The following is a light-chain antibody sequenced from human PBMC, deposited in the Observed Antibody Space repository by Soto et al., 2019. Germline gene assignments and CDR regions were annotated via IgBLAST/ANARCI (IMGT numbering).Light chain of an antibody. CDR3: QQYNNYRFT. J-gene: IGKJ3*01. CDR1: QSISSW. Sequence: DIQMTQSPSTLSASVGDRVTITCRASQSISSWLAWYQQKPGKAPKLMIYDAYSLESGVPSRFSGSGSGTEFPLTISSLQPDDFATYYCQQYNNYRFTFGPGTKVDI. V-gene: IGKV1-5*01. CDR2: DAY.